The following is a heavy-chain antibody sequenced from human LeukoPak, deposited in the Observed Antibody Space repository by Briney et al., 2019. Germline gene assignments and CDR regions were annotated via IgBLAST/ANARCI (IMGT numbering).Heavy chain of an antibody. CDR1: GGSISTYY. CDR3: ASTPYSGRGWHFDL. Sequence: SETLSLTCTVSGGSISTYYWNWMRQSPGKGLAWIGYIYYSGSTNYNPSLKSRVTISVDTSKNQFSLKLSSVTAADTAVYYCASTPYSGRGWHFDLWGRGTLVTVSS. V-gene: IGHV4-59*01. D-gene: IGHD6-25*01. CDR2: IYYSGST. J-gene: IGHJ2*01.